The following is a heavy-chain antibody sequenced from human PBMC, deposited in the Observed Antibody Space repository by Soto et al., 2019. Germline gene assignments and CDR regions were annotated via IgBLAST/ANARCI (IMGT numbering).Heavy chain of an antibody. CDR3: AREYCSSTSCLNWCDP. J-gene: IGHJ5*02. Sequence: EVQLVESGGGLVQPGGSLRLSCAASGFTFSSYSMNWVRQAPGKGLEWVSYISSSSSTIYYADSVKGRFTISRDNAKNSLYLQMNSLRAEDTAVYYCAREYCSSTSCLNWCDPWGQGTLVTVSS. CDR2: ISSSSSTI. D-gene: IGHD2-2*01. V-gene: IGHV3-48*01. CDR1: GFTFSSYS.